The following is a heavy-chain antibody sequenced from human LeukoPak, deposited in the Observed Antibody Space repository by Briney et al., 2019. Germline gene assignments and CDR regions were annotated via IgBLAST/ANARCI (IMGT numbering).Heavy chain of an antibody. CDR1: GFTVSSNC. Sequence: PGGSLRPSCAASGFTVSSNCMSWVRQAPGKGLEWVAVISYDGSNKYYADSVKGRSTISRDNSKNTLYLQMNSLRAEDTAVYYCARDRALYSSGWYVGAFDIWGQGTMVTVSS. CDR3: ARDRALYSSGWYVGAFDI. J-gene: IGHJ3*02. V-gene: IGHV3-30*03. D-gene: IGHD6-19*01. CDR2: ISYDGSNK.